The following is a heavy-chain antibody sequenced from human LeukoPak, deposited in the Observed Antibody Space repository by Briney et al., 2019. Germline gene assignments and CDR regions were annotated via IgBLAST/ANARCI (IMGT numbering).Heavy chain of an antibody. CDR1: GDSISSSPYY. J-gene: IGHJ6*03. Sequence: PAETLSLTCIVSGDSISSSPYYWAWIRQPPGQGLEWIAAIYYSGSTYYNSSLKSRITMSVDTSKNQFSLNMTSVSAADTAVYFCARVRPSDHHMDVWGKGTTVTVSS. V-gene: IGHV4-39*07. CDR3: ARVRPSDHHMDV. CDR2: IYYSGST.